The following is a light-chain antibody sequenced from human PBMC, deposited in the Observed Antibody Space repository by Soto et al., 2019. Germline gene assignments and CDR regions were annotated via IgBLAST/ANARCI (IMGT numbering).Light chain of an antibody. J-gene: IGKJ1*01. V-gene: IGKV3-20*01. CDR2: GAS. Sequence: EIVLTQSPGTLSLSPGERATLSCRASQSVSSNYLAWYQQKPGQAPRLLIYGASSRATVIPDRFSGRGSRTDFTLTISRLEPEDFAVYYCQQYGGSPWTFGQGTKVEIK. CDR3: QQYGGSPWT. CDR1: QSVSSNY.